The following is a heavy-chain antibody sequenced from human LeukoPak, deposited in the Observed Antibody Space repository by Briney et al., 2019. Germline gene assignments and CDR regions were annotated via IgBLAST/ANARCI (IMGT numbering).Heavy chain of an antibody. D-gene: IGHD1-14*01. Sequence: PSETLSLTCAVYGGSFSGYYWSWIRQPPGKGLEWIGEINHSGSTNYNPSLKSRVTISVDTSKNQFSLKLSSVTAADTAVYYCAREARTFYFDYWGQGTLVTVSS. J-gene: IGHJ4*02. CDR2: INHSGST. V-gene: IGHV4-34*01. CDR1: GGSFSGYY. CDR3: AREARTFYFDY.